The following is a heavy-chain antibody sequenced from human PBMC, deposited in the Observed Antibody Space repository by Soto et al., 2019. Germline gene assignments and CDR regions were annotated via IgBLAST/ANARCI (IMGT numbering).Heavy chain of an antibody. CDR3: AGERGNNAFEI. Sequence: EVRLVESGGGLVQPGGSLRLSCAASAFTFSSYGMNWVRQAPGKGLEWVSYISSSSSTIYYADSVKGRFTISRDNAKNSLYLQMNCLRAEDTAVYYCAGERGNNAFEIWGQGTMVTVSS. V-gene: IGHV3-48*01. D-gene: IGHD3-16*01. J-gene: IGHJ3*02. CDR1: AFTFSSYG. CDR2: ISSSSSTI.